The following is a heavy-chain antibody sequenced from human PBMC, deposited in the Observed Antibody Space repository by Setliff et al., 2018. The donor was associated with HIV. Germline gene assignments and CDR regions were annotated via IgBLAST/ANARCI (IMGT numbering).Heavy chain of an antibody. J-gene: IGHJ4*02. Sequence: GGSLRLSCAASGFILSSYNMNWVRQAPGKGLEWVSSISTSSIYIYYADSVKGRFTISRDNAQKSLHLQMNSLRADDTAVYYCARDDGNWNQGIDSWGQGTLVTVSS. CDR3: ARDDGNWNQGIDS. CDR1: GFILSSYN. CDR2: ISTSSIYI. D-gene: IGHD1-1*01. V-gene: IGHV3-21*01.